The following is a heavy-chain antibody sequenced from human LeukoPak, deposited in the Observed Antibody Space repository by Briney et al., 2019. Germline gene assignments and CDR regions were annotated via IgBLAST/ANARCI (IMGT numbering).Heavy chain of an antibody. CDR3: ARVWGSSNWYFDL. Sequence: PGGSLRLSCVASGFTFSDHHMDWVRQPPGKGLEWVGRSRNKVNSYTTEYAASVKDRFTISRDDSTTSLYLEMNSLKTEDTAVYFCARVWGSSNWYFDLWGRGTLVTVSS. CDR1: GFTFSDHH. J-gene: IGHJ2*01. V-gene: IGHV3-72*01. CDR2: SRNKVNSYTT. D-gene: IGHD2-2*01.